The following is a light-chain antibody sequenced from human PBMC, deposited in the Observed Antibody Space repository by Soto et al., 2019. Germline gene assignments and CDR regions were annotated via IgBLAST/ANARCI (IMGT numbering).Light chain of an antibody. J-gene: IGLJ2*01. CDR1: SSDVGSYNL. V-gene: IGLV2-23*02. Sequence: QSALTQPASVSGSPGQSITISCTGTSSDVGSYNLVSWYQQHPGKAPKLITYEVSERPSGVSHRFSGSKTGNTASLTISGLQAEDEADYYCCSYATPRLFGGGTKPPS. CDR2: EVS. CDR3: CSYATPRL.